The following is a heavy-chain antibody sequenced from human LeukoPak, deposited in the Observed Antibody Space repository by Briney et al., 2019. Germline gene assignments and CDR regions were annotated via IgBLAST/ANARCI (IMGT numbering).Heavy chain of an antibody. Sequence: GGSLRLSCAASGFTFSSYAMSWVRQAPGKGLVWVSRISDGGSTTTYADSVKGRFTISRDNAKNTLYLQMNGLRAEDTAVYYCSRSAYYDGSGNYYDYWGQGTLVTVSS. CDR3: SRSAYYDGSGNYYDY. J-gene: IGHJ4*02. CDR1: GFTFSSYA. CDR2: ISDGGSTT. D-gene: IGHD3-22*01. V-gene: IGHV3-74*01.